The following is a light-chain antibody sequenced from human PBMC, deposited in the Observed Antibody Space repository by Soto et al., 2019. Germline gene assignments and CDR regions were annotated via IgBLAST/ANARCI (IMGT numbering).Light chain of an antibody. J-gene: IGLJ3*02. CDR3: QTWDTGIRV. Sequence: QLVLTQSPSASASLGASVKLTCTLSSGHSSYAIAWHQQRPEKGPRYLMKLNSDGSHSKGDGIPDRFSGSISGAERHLTISSLQSEDEADYYCQTWDTGIRVFGGGTKLTVL. CDR2: LNSDGSH. CDR1: SGHSSYA. V-gene: IGLV4-69*02.